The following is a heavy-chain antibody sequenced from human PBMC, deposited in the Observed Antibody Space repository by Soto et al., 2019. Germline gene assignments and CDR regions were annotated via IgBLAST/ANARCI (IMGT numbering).Heavy chain of an antibody. V-gene: IGHV1-2*02. D-gene: IGHD2-21*02. CDR3: AKDRQYGDYGYSFDY. Sequence: GASVKVSCKASGYNFVAYYMHWVRQAPGQGLEWMGWINPSSGDTNFAERFQGRVTMTSDTSISTFYMEIKRLNSDDTAVYFCAKDRQYGDYGYSFDYWGQGTLVTVSS. CDR1: GYNFVAYY. J-gene: IGHJ4*02. CDR2: INPSSGDT.